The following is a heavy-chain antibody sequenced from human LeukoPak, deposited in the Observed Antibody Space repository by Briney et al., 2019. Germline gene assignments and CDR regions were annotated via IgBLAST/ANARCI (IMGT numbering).Heavy chain of an antibody. J-gene: IGHJ6*02. Sequence: GRSLRLSCAASGFTFSSYAMHWARQAPGKGLEWVAVISYDGSNKYYADSVKGRFTISRDNSKNTLYLQMNSLRAEDTAVYYCARDMSPYGGNRYYYYYGMDVWGQGTTVTVSS. CDR1: GFTFSSYA. CDR3: ARDMSPYGGNRYYYYYGMDV. V-gene: IGHV3-30-3*01. D-gene: IGHD4-23*01. CDR2: ISYDGSNK.